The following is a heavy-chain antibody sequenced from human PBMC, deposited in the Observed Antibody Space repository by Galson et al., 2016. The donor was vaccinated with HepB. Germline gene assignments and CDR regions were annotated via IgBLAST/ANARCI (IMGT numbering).Heavy chain of an antibody. CDR1: GFAFSSHW. D-gene: IGHD4-23*01. V-gene: IGHV3-74*01. CDR3: VRDHSVVPTTAYNWFGP. Sequence: SLRLSCAASGFAFSSHWMHWVRQDLGKGLVWVSRINSDGTISNYADSVKGRFTISRGNAKNTLYLQMNSLRAEDTAVYFCVRDHSVVPTTAYNWFGPWGRGTLVTVSS. J-gene: IGHJ5*02. CDR2: INSDGTIS.